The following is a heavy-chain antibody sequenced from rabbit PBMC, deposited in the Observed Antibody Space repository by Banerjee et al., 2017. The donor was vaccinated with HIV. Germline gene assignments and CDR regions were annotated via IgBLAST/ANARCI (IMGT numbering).Heavy chain of an antibody. D-gene: IGHD3-3*01. CDR1: GIDFSSYYR. CDR3: ARGLVAGVLDL. J-gene: IGHJ4*01. Sequence: QSLEESGGDLVKPGGTLTLTCKASGIDFSSYYRMCWVRQAPGKGLEWIACIYGGSSGSTHYANWAKGRFTISKTSSTTVTLQLNSLTAADTATYFCARGLVAGVLDLWGQGTLVTVS. V-gene: IGHV1S40*01. CDR2: IYGGSSGST.